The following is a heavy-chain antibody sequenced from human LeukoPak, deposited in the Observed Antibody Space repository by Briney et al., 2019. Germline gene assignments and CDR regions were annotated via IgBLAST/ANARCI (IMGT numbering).Heavy chain of an antibody. CDR1: GYTFTNYG. J-gene: IGHJ4*02. CDR3: ASSRLRYFDWSPFFDY. V-gene: IGHV1-69*13. D-gene: IGHD3-9*01. CDR2: IIPIFGTA. Sequence: SVKVSCKASGYTFTNYGISWVRQAPGQGLEWMGGIIPIFGTANYAQKFQGRVTITADESTSTAYMELSSLRSEDTAVYYCASSRLRYFDWSPFFDYWGQGTLVTVSS.